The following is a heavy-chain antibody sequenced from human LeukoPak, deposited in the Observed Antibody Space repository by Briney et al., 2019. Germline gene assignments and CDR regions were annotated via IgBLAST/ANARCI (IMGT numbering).Heavy chain of an antibody. J-gene: IGHJ4*02. CDR1: GGSISSGSYY. CDR2: INHSGST. Sequence: PSETLSLTCTVSGGSISSGSYYWSWIRQPPGKGLEWIGEINHSGSTNYNPSLKSRVTISVDTSKNQFSLKLSSVTAADTAVYYCAGGRRITMVRGVRGFDYWGQGTLVTVSS. V-gene: IGHV4-39*07. D-gene: IGHD3-10*01. CDR3: AGGRRITMVRGVRGFDY.